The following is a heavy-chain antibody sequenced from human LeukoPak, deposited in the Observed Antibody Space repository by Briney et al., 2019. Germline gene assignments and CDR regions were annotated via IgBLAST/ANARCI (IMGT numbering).Heavy chain of an antibody. D-gene: IGHD2-2*01. Sequence: SETLSLTCTVSGGSISSGDYYWSWIRHPPGKGLEWIGYIYYSGSNYYNPSLKSRVTISVDTSKNQFSLKLSSVTAADTAVYYCARETVPAATTNWFDPWGQGTLVTVSS. CDR1: GGSISSGDYY. V-gene: IGHV4-30-4*08. J-gene: IGHJ5*02. CDR2: IYYSGSN. CDR3: ARETVPAATTNWFDP.